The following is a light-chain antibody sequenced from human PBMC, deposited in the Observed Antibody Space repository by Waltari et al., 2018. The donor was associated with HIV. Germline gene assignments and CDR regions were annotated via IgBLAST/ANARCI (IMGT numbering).Light chain of an antibody. CDR2: DNT. CDR1: SSNIGAGYD. CDR3: QSYDSSLKVI. Sequence: QSVLTPPPSVRAAPGKRVTISCPGTSSNIGAGYDVHWYQQFPGSGPRLLIYDNTNRPSGVPDRFSGSKSGTSAALAISGLQAEDEADYYCQSYDSSLKVIFGGGTKVTVL. V-gene: IGLV1-40*01. J-gene: IGLJ2*01.